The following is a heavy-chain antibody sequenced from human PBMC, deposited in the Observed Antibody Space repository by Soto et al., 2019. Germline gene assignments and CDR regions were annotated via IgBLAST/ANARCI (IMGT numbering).Heavy chain of an antibody. Sequence: QVQLQESGPGLVKPSETLSLTCTVSGASISPYYWTWIRQPPGKELEWIGYVYYTGSTNYSPSRERRVTMSLDTSKSQFSLMLTSVTAADTAVYYCARHHEYCSGGTCYVVDYWGPGTLVTVSS. CDR1: GASISPYY. J-gene: IGHJ4*02. V-gene: IGHV4-59*08. CDR3: ARHHEYCSGGTCYVVDY. D-gene: IGHD2-15*01. CDR2: VYYTGST.